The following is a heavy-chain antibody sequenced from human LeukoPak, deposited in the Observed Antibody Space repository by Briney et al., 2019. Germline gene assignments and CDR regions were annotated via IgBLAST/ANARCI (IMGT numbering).Heavy chain of an antibody. V-gene: IGHV3-30*02. CDR3: AKTDLGYCSSTSCYTCDY. D-gene: IGHD2-2*02. CDR1: GFTFSAYG. CDR2: IRYDGSNK. J-gene: IGHJ4*02. Sequence: GGSLRLSCAASGFTFSAYGMQWVRRAPGKGLEWVAFIRYDGSNKYYADSVKGRFTISRDNSKNTLYLQMNSLRAEDTAVYYCAKTDLGYCSSTSCYTCDYWGQGTLVTVSS.